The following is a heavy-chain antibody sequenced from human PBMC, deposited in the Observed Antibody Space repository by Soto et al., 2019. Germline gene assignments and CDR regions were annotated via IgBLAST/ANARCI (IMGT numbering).Heavy chain of an antibody. D-gene: IGHD3-10*01. CDR3: ARVRSTWQFVFDY. CDR2: TIPIFATR. J-gene: IGHJ4*02. V-gene: IGHV1-69*01. CDR1: GGIFSSSV. Sequence: QVQLVQSGAEVKKPGSSVKVSCKASGGIFSSSVISWVRQAPGQGLEWVGGTIPIFATRNYAHKFQGRVTITADESTSTAYMELNSLTSEDTAVYYCARVRSTWQFVFDYWGQGTLVTVSS.